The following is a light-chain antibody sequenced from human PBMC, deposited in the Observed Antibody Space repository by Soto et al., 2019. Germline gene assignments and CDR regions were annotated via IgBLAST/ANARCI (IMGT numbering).Light chain of an antibody. CDR2: WAS. Sequence: DIVMTQSPDSLAVSLGERATINCKSSQSVLHSSNNKDYLSWYQQKPGQPPKLLIYWASNRYSGVPDRFSGSGSGTDFTLTISSLQTEDVALYYCQQYHSAPYTFGQGTKLEI. V-gene: IGKV4-1*01. CDR1: QSVLHSSNNKDY. CDR3: QQYHSAPYT. J-gene: IGKJ2*01.